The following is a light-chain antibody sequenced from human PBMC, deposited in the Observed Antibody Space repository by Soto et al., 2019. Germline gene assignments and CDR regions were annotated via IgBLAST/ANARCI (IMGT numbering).Light chain of an antibody. J-gene: IGKJ1*01. CDR3: QHYITSPYA. CDR2: EAS. CDR1: QSTSTW. Sequence: DIQMTQSPSTLSASVGDRVTITCRASQSTSTWLVWYQQRPGKTPKLLISEASKLESGVPSRFSGCGSGTDFTLLISSLQPDDFATYYCQHYITSPYAFGQGTKVDIK. V-gene: IGKV1-5*03.